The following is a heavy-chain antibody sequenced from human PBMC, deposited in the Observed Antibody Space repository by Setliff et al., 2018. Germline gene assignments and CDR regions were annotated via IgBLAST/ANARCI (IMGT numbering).Heavy chain of an antibody. J-gene: IGHJ6*03. CDR3: AREGVDSRSSTDYRYYMDV. Sequence: ASVKVSCKASGYTFTSYGVHWVRQAPGQRLEWMGWINAANGNTKYSQKFQGRVTITRDTSASTVYTELSSLRYEDTAVYYCAREGVDSRSSTDYRYYMDVWGKGTTVTVSS. V-gene: IGHV1-3*01. CDR1: GYTFTSYG. D-gene: IGHD6-6*01. CDR2: INAANGNT.